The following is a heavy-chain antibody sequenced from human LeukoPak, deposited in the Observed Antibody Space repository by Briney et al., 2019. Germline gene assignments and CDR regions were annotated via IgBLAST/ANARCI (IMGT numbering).Heavy chain of an antibody. CDR2: IYYSGST. CDR3: ARDRAVAGNGLGYYYYYYMDV. Sequence: SETLSLTCTVSGGSISSYYWSWIRQPPGKGLEWIGYIYYSGSTNYNPSLKSRVTISVDTSKNQFSLKLSSVTAADTAVYYCARDRAVAGNGLGYYYYYYMDVWGKGTTVTVSS. CDR1: GGSISSYY. J-gene: IGHJ6*03. V-gene: IGHV4-59*01. D-gene: IGHD6-19*01.